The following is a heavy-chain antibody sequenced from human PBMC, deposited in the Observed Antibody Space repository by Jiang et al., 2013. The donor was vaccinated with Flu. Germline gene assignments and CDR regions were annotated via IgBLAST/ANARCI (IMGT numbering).Heavy chain of an antibody. D-gene: IGHD6-13*01. CDR3: TRSSSSWPFDY. CDR1: GGSISSYY. V-gene: IGHV4-59*01. CDR2: IYYSGST. Sequence: KPSETLSLTCTVSGGSISSYYWNWIRQPPGKGLEWIGYIYYSGSTNYNPSLKSRVTISLDTSKNQFSLKLSSVTAADTAVYYCTRSSSSWPFDYWGQGTLVTVSS. J-gene: IGHJ4*02.